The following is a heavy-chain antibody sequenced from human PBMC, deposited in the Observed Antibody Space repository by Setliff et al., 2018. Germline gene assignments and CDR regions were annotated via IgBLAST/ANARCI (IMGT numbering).Heavy chain of an antibody. D-gene: IGHD3-16*02. CDR1: GGSISSSSYY. CDR2: IYHSGST. V-gene: IGHV4-39*01. Sequence: SETLSLTCTVSGGSISSSSYYWGWIRQPPGKGLEWIGSIYHSGSTYYNPSLKSRVTISVDTSKNQFSLKLSSVTAADTAVYYCARHVWGSYRYYPFDYWGQGTLVTVSS. CDR3: ARHVWGSYRYYPFDY. J-gene: IGHJ4*02.